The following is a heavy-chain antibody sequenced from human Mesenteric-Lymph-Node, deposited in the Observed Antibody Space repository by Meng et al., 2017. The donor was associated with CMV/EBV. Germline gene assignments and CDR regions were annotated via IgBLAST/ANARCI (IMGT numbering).Heavy chain of an antibody. Sequence: GESLKISCAASGFTFSSYGMHWVRQAPGKGLEWVAFIRYDGSNKYYADSVKGRFTISRDNSKNTLYLQMNSLRAEDTAVYYCVKEELVGATYGMDVWGQGTTVTVSS. D-gene: IGHD1-26*01. J-gene: IGHJ6*02. V-gene: IGHV3-30*02. CDR2: IRYDGSNK. CDR1: GFTFSSYG. CDR3: VKEELVGATYGMDV.